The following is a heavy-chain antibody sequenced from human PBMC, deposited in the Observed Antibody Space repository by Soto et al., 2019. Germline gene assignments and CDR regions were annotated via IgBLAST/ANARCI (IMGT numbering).Heavy chain of an antibody. CDR1: GGSISSGDNY. Sequence: LSLTCTVSGGSISSGDNYWSWIRQPPGKGLEWIGNIYYSGSTYYNPSLKSRVSISVDTSRDQFSLKLSSVTAADTAVYYCARGPVVVVSAPYYFDYWGQGTQVTV. CDR3: ARGPVVVVSAPYYFDY. J-gene: IGHJ4*02. D-gene: IGHD2-21*01. V-gene: IGHV4-30-4*01. CDR2: IYYSGST.